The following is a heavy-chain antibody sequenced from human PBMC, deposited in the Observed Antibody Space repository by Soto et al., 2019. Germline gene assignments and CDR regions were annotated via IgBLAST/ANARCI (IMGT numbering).Heavy chain of an antibody. CDR3: ATCANGYNNPLDY. CDR1: GYTLTELS. V-gene: IGHV1-24*01. D-gene: IGHD5-12*01. CDR2: FDPEDGET. J-gene: IGHJ4*02. Sequence: GASVKVSCMVSGYTLTELSMHGVRPAPGKGLEWMGGFDPEDGETIYAQKFQGRVTMTEDTSTDTAYMELSSLGSEDTAVYYCATCANGYNNPLDYWGQGTLVTVSS.